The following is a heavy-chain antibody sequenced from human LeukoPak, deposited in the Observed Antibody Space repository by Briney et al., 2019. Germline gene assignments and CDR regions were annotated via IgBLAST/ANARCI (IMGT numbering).Heavy chain of an antibody. CDR3: AGYCGGDCYGMDV. V-gene: IGHV3-7*01. CDR1: GFTFSSYW. Sequence: PGGSLRLSCAASGFTFSSYWMGWVRQAPGKGLEWLANINQDGSEKFYVDSVKGRFTISRDNAENSLYLQMNSLRAEDTAVYYCAGYCGGDCYGMDVWGQGTTVTVPS. CDR2: INQDGSEK. D-gene: IGHD2-21*01. J-gene: IGHJ6*02.